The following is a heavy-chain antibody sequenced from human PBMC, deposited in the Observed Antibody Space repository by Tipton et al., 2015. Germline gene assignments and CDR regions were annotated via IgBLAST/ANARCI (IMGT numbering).Heavy chain of an antibody. D-gene: IGHD1-26*01. V-gene: IGHV3-64*04. J-gene: IGHJ1*01. Sequence: SLRLSCSASGFTFSTYAMHWIRQAPGKGLEYVSGISSNGHNTYYADSVKGRFTISRDNSKNTLYLQMNSLRADDTPVYYCARSWGATVDTEYFQYWGQGTLVTVSS. CDR3: ARSWGATVDTEYFQY. CDR1: GFTFSTYA. CDR2: ISSNGHNT.